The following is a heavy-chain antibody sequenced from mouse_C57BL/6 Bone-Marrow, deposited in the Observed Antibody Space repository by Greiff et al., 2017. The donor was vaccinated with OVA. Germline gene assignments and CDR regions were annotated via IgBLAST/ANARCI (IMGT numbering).Heavy chain of an antibody. V-gene: IGHV1-69*01. CDR1: GYTFTSYW. CDR3: AREGIYYYGSSPGDY. J-gene: IGHJ4*01. D-gene: IGHD1-1*01. Sequence: QVQLQQPGAELVMPGASVKLSCKASGYTFTSYWMHWVKQRPGQGLEWIGEIDSSDSYTNYNQKFKGKSTLTVDKSSSTAYMQLSSLTSEDSAVYYCAREGIYYYGSSPGDYWGQGTSVTVSS. CDR2: IDSSDSYT.